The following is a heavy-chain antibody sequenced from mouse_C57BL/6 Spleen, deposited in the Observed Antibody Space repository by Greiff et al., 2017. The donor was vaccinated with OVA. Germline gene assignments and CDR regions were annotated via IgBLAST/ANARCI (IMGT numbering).Heavy chain of an antibody. D-gene: IGHD1-1*01. J-gene: IGHJ2*01. Sequence: QVQLQQPGTELVKPGASVKLSCKASGYTFTSYWMHWVKQRPGQGLEWIGNINPSNGGTNYNEKFKSKATLTVDKSSSTAYMQLSSLTSEDSAVYYGARSRNYYGSSYGCFDYWGKGTTLTVAS. CDR1: GYTFTSYW. CDR3: ARSRNYYGSSYGCFDY. V-gene: IGHV1-53*01. CDR2: INPSNGGT.